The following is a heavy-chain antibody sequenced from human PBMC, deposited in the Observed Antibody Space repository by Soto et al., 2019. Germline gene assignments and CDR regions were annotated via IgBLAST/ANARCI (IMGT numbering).Heavy chain of an antibody. V-gene: IGHV1-18*01. CDR3: ARVGSTGTTQLRVLEWLLYGYFDY. CDR2: ISAYNGNT. J-gene: IGHJ4*02. CDR1: GYTFTSYG. Sequence: ASVKVSCKASGYTFTSYGISWVRQAPGQGLEWMEWISAYNGNTNYALKLQGRVTMTTDTSTSTAYMELRSLRSDDTAVYYCARVGSTGTTQLRVLEWLLYGYFDYWGQGTLVTVSS. D-gene: IGHD3-3*01.